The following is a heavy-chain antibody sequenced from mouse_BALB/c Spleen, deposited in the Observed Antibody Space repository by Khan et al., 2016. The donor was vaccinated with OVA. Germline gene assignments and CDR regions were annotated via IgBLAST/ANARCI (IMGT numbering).Heavy chain of an antibody. CDR3: ARGGYGSFGF. CDR1: GYIFTNYM. J-gene: IGHJ3*01. V-gene: IGHV1-4*01. CDR2: INPSNDYS. D-gene: IGHD1-1*01. Sequence: QVQLKQSGAELVRPGASVKMSCKASGYIFTNYMMHWVKQRPGQGLEWIGDINPSNDYSNYNQNFKDKATLTADKSSSTAYMQLSSLTSEDSAVYYCARGGYGSFGFWGQGTLVTVSA.